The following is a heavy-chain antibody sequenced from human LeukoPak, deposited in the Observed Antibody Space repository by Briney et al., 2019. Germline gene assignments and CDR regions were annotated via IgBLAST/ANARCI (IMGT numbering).Heavy chain of an antibody. CDR2: IYPGDSDA. CDR1: GYSFTSYW. Sequence: GESLKISCKGSGYSFTSYWIGWARQMPGKGLKWMGIIYPGDSDARYSPSFQGQVTISADKSVSTAYLQWSSLKASDTAMYYCARRRDLYSGSYYPFDYWGQGTLVTVSS. J-gene: IGHJ4*02. V-gene: IGHV5-51*01. CDR3: ARRRDLYSGSYYPFDY. D-gene: IGHD1-26*01.